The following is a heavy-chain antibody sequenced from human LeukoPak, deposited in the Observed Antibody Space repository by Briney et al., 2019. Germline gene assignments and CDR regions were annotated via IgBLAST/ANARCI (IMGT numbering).Heavy chain of an antibody. CDR3: ARSRRTAVFDP. CDR2: INHSGST. J-gene: IGHJ5*02. V-gene: IGHV4-34*01. Sequence: SETLSLTCAVYGGSFSGYYWSWIRQPPGKGLEWIGEINHSGSTNYNPSLKSRVTISVDTSKNRFSLKLSSVTAADTAVYYCARSRRTAVFDPWGQGILVTVSS. D-gene: IGHD6-6*01. CDR1: GGSFSGYY.